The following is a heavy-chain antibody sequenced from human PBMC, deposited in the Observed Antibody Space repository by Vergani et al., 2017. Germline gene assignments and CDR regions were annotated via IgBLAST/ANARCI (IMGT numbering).Heavy chain of an antibody. CDR1: GFTFSSYS. CDR2: ISSSSSYI. D-gene: IGHD4-17*01. Sequence: EVQLVESGGGLVQPGGSLRLSCAASGFTFSSYSMNWVRQAPGKGLEWVSSISSSSSYIYYADSVKGRFTISRDNAKNSLYLQMNSLRAEDTAVYYCARETTTVTTFGYWGQGTLVTVSS. CDR3: ARETTTVTTFGY. V-gene: IGHV3-21*01. J-gene: IGHJ4*02.